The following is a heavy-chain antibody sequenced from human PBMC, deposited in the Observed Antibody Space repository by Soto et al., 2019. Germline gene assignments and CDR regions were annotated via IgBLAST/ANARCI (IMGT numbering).Heavy chain of an antibody. CDR1: GYTFTGYY. CDR3: ARAKSSSWFHY. D-gene: IGHD6-13*01. V-gene: IGHV1-2*02. J-gene: IGHJ4*02. CDR2: INPNSGGT. Sequence: ASVKVSCNASGYTFTGYYMHWVRQAPGQGLEWMGWINPNSGGTNYAQKFQGGVTMTRDTSISTAYMELSRLRSDDTAVYYCARAKSSSWFHYWRQGTMVTVSS.